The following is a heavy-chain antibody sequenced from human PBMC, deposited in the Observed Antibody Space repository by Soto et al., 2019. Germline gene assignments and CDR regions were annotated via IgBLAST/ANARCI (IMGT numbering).Heavy chain of an antibody. CDR1: GGSLSGNY. CDR3: ARRPMPSPTNYRLDV. CDR2: ISQSGRS. V-gene: IGHV4-34*01. D-gene: IGHD1-7*01. J-gene: IGHJ6*04. Sequence: PSETLSLTCAVYGGSLSGNYWTWIRQSPGKGLEWIGEISQSGRSNYSPSLNSRVTLSVDTSERQFSLRLSSVTAADTAVYYCARRPMPSPTNYRLDVWATGTTVTVSS.